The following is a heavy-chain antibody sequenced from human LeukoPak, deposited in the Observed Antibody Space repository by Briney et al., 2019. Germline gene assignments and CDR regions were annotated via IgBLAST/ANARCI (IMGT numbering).Heavy chain of an antibody. J-gene: IGHJ6*03. CDR3: ARGRGYSYGYGHYYYYYYMDV. CDR1: GGSISSSSYY. V-gene: IGHV4-39*07. CDR2: INHSGST. Sequence: SETLSLTCTVSGGSISSSSYYWSWIRQPPGKGLEWIGEINHSGSTNYNPSLKSRVTISVDTSKNQFSLKLSSVTAADTAVYYCARGRGYSYGYGHYYYYYYMDVWGKGTTVTISS. D-gene: IGHD5-18*01.